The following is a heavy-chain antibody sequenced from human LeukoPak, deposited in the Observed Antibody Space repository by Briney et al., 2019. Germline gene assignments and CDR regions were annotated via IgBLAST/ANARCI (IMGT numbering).Heavy chain of an antibody. J-gene: IGHJ4*02. CDR1: GFTFSSYG. CDR2: ISGSSAST. Sequence: PGGSLRLSCAASGFTFSSYGMSWVRQAPGKGPEWVSAISGSSASTYYADSVKGRFTISRDNSKNTLYLQMNSLRAEDTAIYYCAKDRDGYNSRFDYWGQGTLVTVSS. CDR3: AKDRDGYNSRFDY. D-gene: IGHD5-24*01. V-gene: IGHV3-23*01.